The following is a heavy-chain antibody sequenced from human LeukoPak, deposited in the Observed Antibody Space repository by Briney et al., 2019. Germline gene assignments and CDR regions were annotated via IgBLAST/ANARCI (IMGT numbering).Heavy chain of an antibody. Sequence: PGGSLRLSCAASGFTFSSYAMHWVRQAPGKGLEWVAVISYDGSNKYYADSVKGRFTISRDNSKNTLYLQMNILRADDTAVYYCSRDPVSSWYYYYYMDVWGKGTTVTVSS. D-gene: IGHD6-13*01. CDR2: ISYDGSNK. V-gene: IGHV3-30*04. CDR1: GFTFSSYA. CDR3: SRDPVSSWYYYYYMDV. J-gene: IGHJ6*03.